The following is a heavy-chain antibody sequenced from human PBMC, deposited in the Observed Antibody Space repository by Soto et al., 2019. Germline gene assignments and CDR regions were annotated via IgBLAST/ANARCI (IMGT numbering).Heavy chain of an antibody. D-gene: IGHD6-6*01. CDR1: GFTFSSNG. CDR3: AKSGLSSSPSALDT. CDR2: ISGRGRNT. V-gene: IGHV3-23*01. J-gene: IGHJ5*02. Sequence: EVQVLESGGGLAQPGGSLRLSCATSGFTFSSNGMSWVRQAPGKGLDWVSGISGRGRNTYYADSVKGRFTISRDNAKNTLFLQMSSLRAEDTAVYYCAKSGLSSSPSALDTWGQGPLVTVAS.